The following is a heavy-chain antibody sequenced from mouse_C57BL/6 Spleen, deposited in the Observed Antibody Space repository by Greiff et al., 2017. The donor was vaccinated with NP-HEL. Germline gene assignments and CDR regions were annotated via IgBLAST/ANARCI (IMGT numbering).Heavy chain of an antibody. CDR2: IRSKSNNYAT. V-gene: IGHV10-1*01. J-gene: IGHJ4*01. Sequence: EVQVVESGGGLVQPKGSLKLSCAASGFSFNTYAMNWVRQAPGKGLEWVARIRSKSNNYATYYADSVKDRFTISRDDSESMLYLQMNNLKTEDTAMYYCVRKLRGDYAMDYWGQGTSVTVSS. D-gene: IGHD2-4*01. CDR1: GFSFNTYA. CDR3: VRKLRGDYAMDY.